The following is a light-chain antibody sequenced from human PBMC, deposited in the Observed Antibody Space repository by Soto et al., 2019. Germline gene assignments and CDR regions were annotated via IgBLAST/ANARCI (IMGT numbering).Light chain of an antibody. CDR3: QQANSFPWT. Sequence: DTQMTQSPSSVSASVGDRVTITCRASQGITGWLAWYQHKPGKAPKLLIYAASRLQSGVPSRFSGSKSGRDFTLTISSLQPEDFATYYCQQANSFPWTFGQGTKVEIK. CDR1: QGITGW. J-gene: IGKJ1*01. CDR2: AAS. V-gene: IGKV1-12*01.